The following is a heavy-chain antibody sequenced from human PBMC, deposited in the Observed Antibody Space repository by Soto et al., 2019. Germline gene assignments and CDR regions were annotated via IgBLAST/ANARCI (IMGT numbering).Heavy chain of an antibody. D-gene: IGHD1-7*01. CDR3: ARGRLVAGTVDS. CDR1: GYTFTSYD. Sequence: QVQLVQSGAEVKKPGASVKVACKASGYTFTSYDIKWVRQATGQGLEWMGWMNPTTGSTGFAQKFQGRVTMISNTSTSAAYLELSRLTSEDTAVYYCARGRLVAGTVDSWGQGTLVTVSS. CDR2: MNPTTGST. J-gene: IGHJ4*02. V-gene: IGHV1-8*01.